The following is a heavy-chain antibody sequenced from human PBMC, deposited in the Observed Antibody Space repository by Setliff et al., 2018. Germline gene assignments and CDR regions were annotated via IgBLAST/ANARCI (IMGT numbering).Heavy chain of an antibody. Sequence: PSETLSLTCTVSGDSISNGSYSWTWIRQPAGKGLEWIGRIFTAGNTDYNPSLKGRVTIPVDTSKKQFSLTLNSVTAADTALYYCRQAVVGRDVFDIWGKGTTVTVSS. J-gene: IGHJ6*04. D-gene: IGHD1-1*01. CDR1: GDSISNGSYS. CDR2: IFTAGNT. CDR3: RQAVVGRDVFDI. V-gene: IGHV4-61*02.